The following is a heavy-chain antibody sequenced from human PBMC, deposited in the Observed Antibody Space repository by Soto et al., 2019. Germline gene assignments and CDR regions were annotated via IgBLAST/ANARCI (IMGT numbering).Heavy chain of an antibody. J-gene: IGHJ5*02. CDR1: GGSISSRSYY. Sequence: SETLSLTSTVSGGSISSRSYYWGWIRQPPGKGLEWIGSIHYSGYTYYNPSLKSRVTISVDTSKNQFSLKLSSVTAADTAVYYCATLPPRIAVTVLPIPTWGQGIQVTVSS. CDR2: IHYSGYT. V-gene: IGHV4-39*07. CDR3: ATLPPRIAVTVLPIPT. D-gene: IGHD4-17*01.